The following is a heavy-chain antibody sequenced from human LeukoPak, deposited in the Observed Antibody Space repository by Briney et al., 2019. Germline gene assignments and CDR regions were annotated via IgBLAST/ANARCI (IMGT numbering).Heavy chain of an antibody. Sequence: GGSLRLSCAASGFTFSSYGMHWVCQAPGKGLEWVAVISYDGSNKYYADSVKGRFTISRDNSKNTLYLQMNSLRAEDTAVYYCAKDEQDFSTGFDYWGQGTLVTVSS. J-gene: IGHJ4*02. D-gene: IGHD1-1*01. CDR1: GFTFSSYG. V-gene: IGHV3-30*18. CDR3: AKDEQDFSTGFDY. CDR2: ISYDGSNK.